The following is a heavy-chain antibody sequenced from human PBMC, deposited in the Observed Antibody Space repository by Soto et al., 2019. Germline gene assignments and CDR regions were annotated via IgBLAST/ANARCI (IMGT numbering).Heavy chain of an antibody. CDR3: AKEAQSNLGTGGFDY. CDR1: GFTFDDYA. D-gene: IGHD7-27*01. J-gene: IGHJ4*02. CDR2: INWNSGTV. Sequence: EVQLVESGGGLGQPGRSLRLSCAASGFTFDDYAMHWVRQGPGKGLEWVSGINWNSGTVAYADSVKGRFTISRDNAKNSLHLQMNSLRAEDTAVYYCAKEAQSNLGTGGFDYWGQGSLVTVSS. V-gene: IGHV3-9*01.